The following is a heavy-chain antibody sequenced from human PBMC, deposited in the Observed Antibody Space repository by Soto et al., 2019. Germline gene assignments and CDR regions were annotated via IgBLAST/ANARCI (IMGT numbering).Heavy chain of an antibody. D-gene: IGHD2-2*02. CDR1: GGTFGSYA. V-gene: IGHV1-69*06. J-gene: IGHJ6*02. Sequence: QVQLVQSGAEVKKPGSSVKVSCKASGGTFGSYAISWVRQAPGQGLEWMGGIIPIFGTANYAQKFQGRVTINADKSTSTAYMELSSLRSEDTAVYYCARDRDIVVVPAAIGSDGMDVWGQGTTVTVSS. CDR2: IIPIFGTA. CDR3: ARDRDIVVVPAAIGSDGMDV.